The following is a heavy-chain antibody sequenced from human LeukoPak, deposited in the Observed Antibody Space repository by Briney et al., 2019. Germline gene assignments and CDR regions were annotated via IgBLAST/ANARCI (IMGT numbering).Heavy chain of an antibody. CDR1: GFTFSSYA. CDR2: ISGSGGST. J-gene: IGHJ4*02. Sequence: GGSLRLSCAASGFTFSSYAMSWVRQAPGKGLEWVSAISGSGGSTYYADSVKGRFTISRDNSKNTLHLQMNSRRAEDTAVYYCAKEGDYGSPPYYFDQWGQGTLVTVSS. CDR3: AKEGDYGSPPYYFDQ. V-gene: IGHV3-23*01. D-gene: IGHD3-10*01.